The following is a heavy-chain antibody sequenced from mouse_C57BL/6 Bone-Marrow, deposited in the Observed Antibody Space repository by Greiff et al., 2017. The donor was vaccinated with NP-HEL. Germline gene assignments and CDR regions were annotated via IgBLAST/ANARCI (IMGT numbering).Heavy chain of an antibody. CDR1: GYTFTSYW. Sequence: QVQLQQPGAELVKPGASVKVSCKASGYTFTSYWMHWVKQRPGQGLEWIGIIHPHIGSTDYNEKFKSKATLTGDKSSSTAYMRLSSLTSEDSAVYYCGSAAVVAPLDDWGQGTTRTVSS. CDR3: GSAAVVAPLDD. J-gene: IGHJ2*01. CDR2: IHPHIGST. V-gene: IGHV1-64*01. D-gene: IGHD1-1*01.